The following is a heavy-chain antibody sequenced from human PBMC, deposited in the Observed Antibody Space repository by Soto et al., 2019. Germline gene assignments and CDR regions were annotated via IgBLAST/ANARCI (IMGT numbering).Heavy chain of an antibody. CDR1: GFTFSSYW. J-gene: IGHJ6*02. D-gene: IGHD3-10*01. Sequence: GGSLRLSCAASGFTFSSYWMHWVRQAPGKGLVWVSRINSDGSSTSYADSVKGRFTISRDNAKNTLYLQMNSLRAEDTAVYYCARMGRGYGSGSYVLRATGPDYYGMDVWGQGTTVTVSS. CDR2: INSDGSST. V-gene: IGHV3-74*01. CDR3: ARMGRGYGSGSYVLRATGPDYYGMDV.